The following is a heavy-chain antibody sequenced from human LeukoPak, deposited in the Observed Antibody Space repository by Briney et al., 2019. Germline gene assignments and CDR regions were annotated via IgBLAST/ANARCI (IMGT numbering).Heavy chain of an antibody. CDR3: ARRYCSAGSCYVTGTFDI. J-gene: IGHJ3*02. CDR1: GYSFTSYW. D-gene: IGHD2-15*01. V-gene: IGHV5-51*01. CDR2: IYPDDSDT. Sequence: GESLKISCKGSGYSFTSYWIGWVRQMPGKGLEWMGIIYPDDSDTRYSPSFQGQVTISADKSISTAYLQWSSLKASDTAMYYCARRYCSAGSCYVTGTFDIWGQGTMVTVSS.